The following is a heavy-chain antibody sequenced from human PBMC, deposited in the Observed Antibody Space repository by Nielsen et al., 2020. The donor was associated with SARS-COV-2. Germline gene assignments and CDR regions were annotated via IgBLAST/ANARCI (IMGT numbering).Heavy chain of an antibody. Sequence: WVRQAPGQGLEWMGGIIPIFGTANYAQKFQGRVTITADKSTSTAYMELSSLRSEDTAVYYCARGEYYDILTGYPNFDYWGQGTLVTVSS. CDR2: IIPIFGTA. V-gene: IGHV1-69*06. D-gene: IGHD3-9*01. CDR3: ARGEYYDILTGYPNFDY. J-gene: IGHJ4*02.